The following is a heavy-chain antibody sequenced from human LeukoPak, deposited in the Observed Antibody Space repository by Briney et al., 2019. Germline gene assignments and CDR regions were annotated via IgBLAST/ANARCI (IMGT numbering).Heavy chain of an antibody. CDR2: MYYSGST. CDR3: ARDSTLNLAFDM. D-gene: IGHD3-3*02. V-gene: IGHV4-38-2*02. Sequence: NASETLSLTCSVSGYSLNSGYYWGWVRQPPGRGLEWLGSMYYSGSTLSNPSLKSRVTISVDTSKNQFSLRLTSVTAADTAVYFCARDSTLNLAFDMWGHGALVTVS. CDR1: GYSLNSGYY. J-gene: IGHJ3*02.